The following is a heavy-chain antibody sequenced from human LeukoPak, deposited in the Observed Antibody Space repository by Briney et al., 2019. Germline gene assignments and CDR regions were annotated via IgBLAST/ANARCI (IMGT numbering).Heavy chain of an antibody. CDR2: IYYSGST. CDR3: ARDDLGIAAAGSV. V-gene: IGHV4-39*07. J-gene: IGHJ4*02. CDR1: GGSISSSSYY. D-gene: IGHD6-13*01. Sequence: SETLSLTCTVSGGSISSSSYYWGWIRQPPGKGLEGIGSIYYSGSTYYNPSLKSRVTISVDTSKNQFSLKLSSVTAADTAVYYCARDDLGIAAAGSVWGQGTLVTVSS.